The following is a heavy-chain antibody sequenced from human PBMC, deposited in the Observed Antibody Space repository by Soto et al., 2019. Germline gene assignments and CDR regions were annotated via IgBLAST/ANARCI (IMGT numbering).Heavy chain of an antibody. V-gene: IGHV3-15*01. CDR3: ARSPPLAGAIDY. CDR2: IKSKTDGGTA. J-gene: IGHJ4*02. CDR1: GFNLSHPW. D-gene: IGHD6-19*01. Sequence: GGSLRLSCVASGFNLSHPWMTWVRQAAGKGLEWVGRIKSKTDGGTADYAAPVKGRATISRDDSKNSLYLQMNSLKTEDTAVYYCARSPPLAGAIDYWGQGTLVTVSS.